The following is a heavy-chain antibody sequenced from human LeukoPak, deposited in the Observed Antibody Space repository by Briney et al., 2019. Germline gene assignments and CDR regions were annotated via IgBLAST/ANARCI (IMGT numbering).Heavy chain of an antibody. CDR1: GFTFSSYW. CDR2: IKQDGSEK. CDR3: ARGETSVYYYYYMDV. V-gene: IGHV3-7*01. Sequence: PGGSLRLSCAASGFTFSSYWMSWVRQAPGKGLEWVTNIKQDGSEKYYVDSVKGRFTISRDNAKNSLYLQMNSLRAEDTAVYRCARGETSVYYYYYMDVWGKGTTVTVSS. D-gene: IGHD1-26*01. J-gene: IGHJ6*03.